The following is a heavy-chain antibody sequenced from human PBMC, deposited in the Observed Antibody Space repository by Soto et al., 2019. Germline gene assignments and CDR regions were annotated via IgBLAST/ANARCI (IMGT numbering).Heavy chain of an antibody. Sequence: EVQLVETGGGLIQPGGSLRLSCAASGLTVSINYMTWVRQAPGKGLEWDSIIYSGGDTYYADSVKGRFTISRDSSKNTLYLQMNSLRTEDTAVYYCARDSYGMDVWGHGTTVTVSS. V-gene: IGHV3-53*02. CDR3: ARDSYGMDV. CDR1: GLTVSINY. CDR2: IYSGGDT. J-gene: IGHJ6*02.